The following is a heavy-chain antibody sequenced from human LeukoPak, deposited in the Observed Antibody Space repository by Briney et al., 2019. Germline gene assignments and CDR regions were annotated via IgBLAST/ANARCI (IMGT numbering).Heavy chain of an antibody. CDR3: ARGRLETFDY. Sequence: ASVKVSCKASGYTFTGYYMHWVRQAPGQGLEWMGWINPNSGGTNYAQKFQGRVTMTRNTSISTAYMELSSLRSEDTAVYYCARGRLETFDYWGQGTLVTVSS. CDR2: INPNSGGT. D-gene: IGHD6-19*01. V-gene: IGHV1-2*02. CDR1: GYTFTGYY. J-gene: IGHJ4*02.